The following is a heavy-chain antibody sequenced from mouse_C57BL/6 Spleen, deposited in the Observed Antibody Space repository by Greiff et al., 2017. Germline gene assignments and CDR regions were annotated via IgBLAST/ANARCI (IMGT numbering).Heavy chain of an antibody. CDR2: IYPGTSDT. CDR1: GYTFTRYW. CDR3: TRWATEVEDY. D-gene: IGHD1-1*01. Sequence: VQLQQSGTVLARPGASVSMSCKTSGYTFTRYWMHWVKQRPGQGLEWIGAIYPGTSDTSSNPTFTGKATLTAVPAASTAYMELSSLTNDDSAFYYCTRWATEVEDYWGQGTTLTVSS. V-gene: IGHV1-5*01. J-gene: IGHJ2*01.